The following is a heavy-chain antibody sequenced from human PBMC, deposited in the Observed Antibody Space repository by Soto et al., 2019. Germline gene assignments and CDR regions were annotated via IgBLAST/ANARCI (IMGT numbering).Heavy chain of an antibody. CDR1: GFPISDYC. J-gene: IGHJ4*02. D-gene: IGHD3-9*01. CDR2: ISSSSSDT. Sequence: QVQRAESGGDLVKPGGSLRLSCAASGFPISDYCMSWIRQAPGKGLEWVSSISSSSSDTNYAQSVKGRFTISRDNAKNSLHLQMNSLRAEDTAVFYCARRRPTGYYNYWGQGTLVTVSA. V-gene: IGHV3-11*05. CDR3: ARRRPTGYYNY.